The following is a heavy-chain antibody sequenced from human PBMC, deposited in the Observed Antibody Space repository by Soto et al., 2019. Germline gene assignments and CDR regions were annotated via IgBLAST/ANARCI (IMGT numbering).Heavy chain of an antibody. CDR3: ARVGYYDSSGYRPIHFDY. CDR2: INPSGGST. Sequence: ASVKVSCKASGYTFTSYYMHWVRQAPGQGLEWMGIINPSGGSTSYAQKFQGRVTMTRDTSTSTVYMELSSLRSEDTAVYYCARVGYYDSSGYRPIHFDYWGQGTLVTVSS. CDR1: GYTFTSYY. D-gene: IGHD3-22*01. J-gene: IGHJ4*02. V-gene: IGHV1-46*01.